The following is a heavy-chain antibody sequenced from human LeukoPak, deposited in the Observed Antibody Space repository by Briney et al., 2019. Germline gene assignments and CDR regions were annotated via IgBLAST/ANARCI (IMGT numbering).Heavy chain of an antibody. CDR1: GFTFSSYW. D-gene: IGHD6-13*01. Sequence: GGSLRLSCAASGFTFSSYWMSWVRQAPGREVEWVANIKQDGSEKYYVDSLKGRFTISRDNAKNSLYLQMNSLRAEDTAVYYCARDDKRAAAAPDAFDIWGQGTMVTVSS. V-gene: IGHV3-7*03. CDR3: ARDDKRAAAAPDAFDI. CDR2: IKQDGSEK. J-gene: IGHJ3*02.